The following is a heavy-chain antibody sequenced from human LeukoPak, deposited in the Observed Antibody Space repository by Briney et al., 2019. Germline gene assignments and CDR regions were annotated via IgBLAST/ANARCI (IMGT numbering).Heavy chain of an antibody. CDR1: GLKFSSYW. J-gene: IGHJ4*02. CDR3: ASQSRYCSGDSCYSFDY. Sequence: GGSLRLSCAASGLKFSSYWMSWVRQAPGKGLEWVANIKQDGSDKYYVDSVKSRFTISRDNAKNSLYLQMNSLRAVDTAVYYCASQSRYCSGDSCYSFDYWGQGTLVTVSS. CDR2: IKQDGSDK. V-gene: IGHV3-7*01. D-gene: IGHD2-15*01.